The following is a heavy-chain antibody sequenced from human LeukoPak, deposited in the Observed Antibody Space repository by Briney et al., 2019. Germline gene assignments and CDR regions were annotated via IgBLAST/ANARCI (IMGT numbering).Heavy chain of an antibody. CDR1: GFTFSSYA. Sequence: GGSLRLSCAASGFTFSSYAMHWVRQAPGKGLEGVAVIWYDGSNKYYADSVKGRFTISRDNSKNTLYLQMNSLRAEDTAVYYCAKSPHYYYYMDVWGKGTTVTVSS. CDR2: IWYDGSNK. V-gene: IGHV3-33*06. CDR3: AKSPHYYYYMDV. J-gene: IGHJ6*03.